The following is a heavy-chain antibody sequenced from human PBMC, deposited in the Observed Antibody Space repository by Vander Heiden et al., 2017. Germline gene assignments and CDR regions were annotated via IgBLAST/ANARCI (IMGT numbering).Heavy chain of an antibody. J-gene: IGHJ4*02. V-gene: IGHV3-7*04. CDR2: IKQDGSEK. D-gene: IGHD3-22*01. CDR3: ARGPYDYDSSGYYYFDY. CDR1: GFTFSSYW. Sequence: EVQLVESGGGLVQPGGSLRLSCAASGFTFSSYWMSWVRQAPGKGLEWVANIKQDGSEKYYVDSVKGRVTISRDNAKNSLYLQMNSLRAEDTAVYYCARGPYDYDSSGYYYFDYWGQGTLVTVSS.